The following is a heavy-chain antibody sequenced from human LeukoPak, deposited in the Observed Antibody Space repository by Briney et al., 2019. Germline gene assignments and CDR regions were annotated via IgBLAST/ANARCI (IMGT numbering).Heavy chain of an antibody. CDR2: ISGSGANT. V-gene: IGHV3-23*01. Sequence: GGSLRLSCAASGFTFSSCTMRWVRQTPGKGLEWVSTISGSGANTYYADSVKGRFTISRDNAQNTLYLQMDSLRVEDTAVYYCTRAVGSSPYYWGQGTLVTVSS. J-gene: IGHJ4*02. CDR3: TRAVGSSPYY. CDR1: GFTFSSCT. D-gene: IGHD1-26*01.